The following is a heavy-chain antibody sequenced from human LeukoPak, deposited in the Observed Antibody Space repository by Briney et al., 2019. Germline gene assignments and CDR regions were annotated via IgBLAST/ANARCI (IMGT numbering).Heavy chain of an antibody. Sequence: PGGSLRLSCAASGFTFSSYEMNWVRQAPGKGLEWVSYISSSGGTIYYVDSVKGRFTISRDNAKNSLYLQMNSLRAEDTAVYYCASSGYSYGYVGWFDPWGQGTLVTVSS. J-gene: IGHJ5*02. CDR1: GFTFSSYE. D-gene: IGHD5-18*01. V-gene: IGHV3-48*03. CDR2: ISSSGGTI. CDR3: ASSGYSYGYVGWFDP.